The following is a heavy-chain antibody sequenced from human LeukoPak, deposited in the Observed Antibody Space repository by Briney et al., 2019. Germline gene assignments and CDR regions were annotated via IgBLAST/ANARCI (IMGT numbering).Heavy chain of an antibody. CDR1: GYTFTGYY. CDR2: INPNSGGT. D-gene: IGHD6-6*01. Sequence: ASVKVSCKASGYTFTGYYMHWVRQAPGQGLEWMGWINPNSGGTNYAQKFQGRVTMTRDTSISTAYMELSRLRSDDTAVYYCARDRGYSSSPYDAFDIWGQGTMVTVSS. J-gene: IGHJ3*02. V-gene: IGHV1-2*02. CDR3: ARDRGYSSSPYDAFDI.